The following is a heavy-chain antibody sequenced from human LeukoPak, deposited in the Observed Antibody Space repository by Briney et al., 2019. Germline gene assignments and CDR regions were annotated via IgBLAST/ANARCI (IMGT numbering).Heavy chain of an antibody. CDR1: GWSFNDYY. V-gene: IGHV4-59*08. CDR2: IYYSGST. CDR3: ARQGGYCSSTSCYQVRFDP. D-gene: IGHD2-2*01. Sequence: SETLSLTCAVYGWSFNDYYWSWIRQPPGKGLEWIGYIYYSGSTNYNPSLKSRVTISVDTSKNQFSLKLSSVTAADTAVYYCARQGGYCSSTSCYQVRFDPWGQGTLVTVSS. J-gene: IGHJ5*02.